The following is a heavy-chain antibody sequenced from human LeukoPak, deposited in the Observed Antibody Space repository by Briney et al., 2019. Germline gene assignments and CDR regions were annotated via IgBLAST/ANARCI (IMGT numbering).Heavy chain of an antibody. V-gene: IGHV1-46*01. J-gene: IGHJ6*04. CDR2: ISPSGGST. CDR1: GYTFTSNY. CDR3: ARELDV. Sequence: GASVKVSCKAFGYTFTSNYMHWVRQAPGQGPEWMGVISPSGGSTTYARKFQGRVTLTRDMSTSTDYLELSSLRSEDTAVYYCARELDVWGKGTTVTVSS.